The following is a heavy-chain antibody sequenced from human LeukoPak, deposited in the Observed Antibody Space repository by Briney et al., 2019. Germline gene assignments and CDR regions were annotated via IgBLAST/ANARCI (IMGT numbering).Heavy chain of an antibody. CDR3: AKGLDIVVVPAAIPTAEFDY. V-gene: IGHV3-23*01. D-gene: IGHD2-2*03. J-gene: IGHJ4*02. CDR2: ISGSGGST. Sequence: GGSLRLSCAASGFTFSGYAMSWVRQAPGKGLEWVSAISGSGGSTYYADSVKGRFTISRDNSKNTLYLQMNSLRAEDTAVYYCAKGLDIVVVPAAIPTAEFDYWGQGTLVTVSS. CDR1: GFTFSGYA.